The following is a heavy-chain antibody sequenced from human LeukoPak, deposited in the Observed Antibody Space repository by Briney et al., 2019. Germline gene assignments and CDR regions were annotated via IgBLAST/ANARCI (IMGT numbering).Heavy chain of an antibody. CDR2: INWNGADT. D-gene: IGHD3-10*01. V-gene: IGHV3-20*04. Sequence: GGSLRLSCAASGFTFDSYGMSWVRQAPGKGLEWVSGINWNGADTTYTESVKGRFTISRDNAKNSLYLQMKNLRAEDTAVYYCARALNYYGSGSYSNWFDPWGQGTLVTVSS. CDR1: GFTFDSYG. CDR3: ARALNYYGSGSYSNWFDP. J-gene: IGHJ5*02.